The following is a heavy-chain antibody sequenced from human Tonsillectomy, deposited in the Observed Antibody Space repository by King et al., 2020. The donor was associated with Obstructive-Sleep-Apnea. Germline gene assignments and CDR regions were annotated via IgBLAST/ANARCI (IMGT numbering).Heavy chain of an antibody. V-gene: IGHV3-23*04. Sequence: VQLVESGGGLVQPGGSLRLSCAASGFTFSSYAMSWDRQAPGKGLEGVSAISGSGGSTYYADSVKGRFTIARDISKNTLYLQMNSLRAEDTAVYYCAKGGSMVRGVIRDFDYWGQGTLVTVSS. D-gene: IGHD3-10*01. J-gene: IGHJ4*02. CDR1: GFTFSSYA. CDR2: ISGSGGST. CDR3: AKGGSMVRGVIRDFDY.